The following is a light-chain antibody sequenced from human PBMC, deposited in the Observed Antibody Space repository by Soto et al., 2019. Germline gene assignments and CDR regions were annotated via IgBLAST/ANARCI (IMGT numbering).Light chain of an antibody. CDR1: QSVLYSSDNKNY. Sequence: DIVMTQSPDSLAVSLGERATINCKSSQSVLYSSDNKNYLAWYQQKPGQPPKLLIYWASTRESGVPDRFSGSGSETDFTLTISGLQAEDVAVYYCQQYYGNPFTFGPGTKVDIK. J-gene: IGKJ3*01. CDR2: WAS. V-gene: IGKV4-1*01. CDR3: QQYYGNPFT.